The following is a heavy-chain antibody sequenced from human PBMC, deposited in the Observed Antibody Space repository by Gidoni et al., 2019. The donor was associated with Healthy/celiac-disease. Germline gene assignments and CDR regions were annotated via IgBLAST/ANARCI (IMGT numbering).Heavy chain of an antibody. J-gene: IGHJ3*02. CDR1: GFTFDDYA. CDR2: ISWNSGSI. D-gene: IGHD3-22*01. V-gene: IGHV3-9*01. CDR3: AKDIYDSSGYDAFDI. Sequence: EVQLVESGGGLVQPGRSLRLSCAASGFTFDDYAMHWVRQAPGKGLEWVSGISWNSGSIGYADSVKGRFTISRDNAKNSLYLQMNSLRAEDTALYYCAKDIYDSSGYDAFDIWGQGTMVTVSS.